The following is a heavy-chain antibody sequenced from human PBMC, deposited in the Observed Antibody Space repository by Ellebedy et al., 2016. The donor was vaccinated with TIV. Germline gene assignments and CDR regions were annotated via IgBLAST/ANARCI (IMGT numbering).Heavy chain of an antibody. J-gene: IGHJ3*02. CDR3: ARDCAAPYVRAFDI. CDR1: GVSISSYS. Sequence: SETLSLTXSVTGVSISSYSWSWIRQPAGKELEWIGRIYTSGSSNYNPSLKSRLIMSTDTSKNQFSLRLSSVTAADTAVYYCARDCAAPYVRAFDIWGQGTMVTVSS. D-gene: IGHD6-6*01. CDR2: IYTSGSS. V-gene: IGHV4-4*07.